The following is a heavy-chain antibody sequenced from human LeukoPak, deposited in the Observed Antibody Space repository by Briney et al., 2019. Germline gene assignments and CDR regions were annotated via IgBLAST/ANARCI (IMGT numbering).Heavy chain of an antibody. CDR3: AREPIVVHGFDP. V-gene: IGHV4-31*03. CDR2: IYYSGST. D-gene: IGHD2-15*01. J-gene: IGHJ5*02. Sequence: YPSETLSLTCTVSGGSISSGGYYWSWIRQHPGRGLEWIGYIYYSGSTYYNPSLKSRVTISVDTSKNQFSLKLSSVTAADTAVYYCAREPIVVHGFDPWGQGTLVTVSS. CDR1: GGSISSGGYY.